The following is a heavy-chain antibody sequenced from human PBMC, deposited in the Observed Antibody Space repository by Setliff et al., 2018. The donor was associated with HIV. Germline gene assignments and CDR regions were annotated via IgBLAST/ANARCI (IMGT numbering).Heavy chain of an antibody. D-gene: IGHD3-3*01. CDR3: ARDRSGTSYAGDDAFDI. CDR2: ISAGGYT. J-gene: IGHJ3*02. Sequence: SETLSLTCTVSGGSISIYYWSWIRQLPGEGLEWIGRISAGGYTYYNPSLQSRVTMSVDMSKNQFSLKLSSVTAADTGIYYCARDRSGTSYAGDDAFDIWGQGTMVTVSS. CDR1: GGSISIYY. V-gene: IGHV4-4*07.